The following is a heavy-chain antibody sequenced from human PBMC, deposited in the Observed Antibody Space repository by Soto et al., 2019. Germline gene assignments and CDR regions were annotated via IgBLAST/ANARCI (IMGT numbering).Heavy chain of an antibody. J-gene: IGHJ4*02. D-gene: IGHD1-26*01. V-gene: IGHV3-23*01. CDR1: GFTFSSYT. CDR3: AKPQWELLD. CDR2: ISGSGDYT. Sequence: GGSLRLSCAASGFTFSSYTMSWVRQAPGKGLEWVSAISGSGDYTYYADSVKGRFTISRDNSKNTLYLQMNSLRAEDTAFYYCAKPQWELLDWGQGTLDTVSS.